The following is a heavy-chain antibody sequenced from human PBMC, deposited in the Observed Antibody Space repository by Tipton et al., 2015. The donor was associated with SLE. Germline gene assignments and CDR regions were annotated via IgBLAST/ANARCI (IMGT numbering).Heavy chain of an antibody. CDR2: INWNGGST. CDR3: ARAERIAAAGTSPFDY. Sequence: GSLRLSCTASGFTFGDYAMSWFRQAPGKGLEWVSGINWNGGSTGYADSVKGRFTISRDNAKNSLYLQMNSLRAEDTALYYCARAERIAAAGTSPFDYWGQGTLVTVSS. CDR1: GFTFGDYA. D-gene: IGHD6-13*01. J-gene: IGHJ4*02. V-gene: IGHV3-20*04.